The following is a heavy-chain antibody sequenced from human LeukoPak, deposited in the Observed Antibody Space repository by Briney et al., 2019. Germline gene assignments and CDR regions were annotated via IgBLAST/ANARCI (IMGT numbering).Heavy chain of an antibody. Sequence: SETLSLTCTVTGGSVSGSTYYWGWIRQPPGKGLEWIGSVYYSGSTYYNSSLKSRITISVDTSRKHFSLKLSSVTAADTAVYYCASFSEVGIAAAGHFDYWGQGTLVTVSS. CDR2: VYYSGST. V-gene: IGHV4-39*02. CDR3: ASFSEVGIAAAGHFDY. J-gene: IGHJ4*02. CDR1: GGSVSGSTYY. D-gene: IGHD6-13*01.